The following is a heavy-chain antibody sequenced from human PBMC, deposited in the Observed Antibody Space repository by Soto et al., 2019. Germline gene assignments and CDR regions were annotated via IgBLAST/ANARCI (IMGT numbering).Heavy chain of an antibody. V-gene: IGHV4-34*01. J-gene: IGHJ5*02. CDR3: ARGGIVVVPAARAYWFDP. CDR1: GGSFSGYY. Sequence: SETLSLTCAVYGGSFSGYYWSWIRQPPGKGLEWIGEINHSGSTNYNPSLKSRVTISVDTSKNQFSLKLSSVTAADTAVYYCARGGIVVVPAARAYWFDPWGQGTRVTV. CDR2: INHSGST. D-gene: IGHD2-2*01.